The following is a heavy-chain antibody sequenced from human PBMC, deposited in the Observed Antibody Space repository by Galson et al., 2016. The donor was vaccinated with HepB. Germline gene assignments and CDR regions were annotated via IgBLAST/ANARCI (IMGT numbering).Heavy chain of an antibody. Sequence: SETLSLTCTVSGGSISSYYWSWIRQPPGKGLEWMGYIYNSGNTNYNPSLKSRVTISVDTSKNQISLKLTSVSAADTAGYYCARDRGGYNPFDYWGQGMLVTVSS. V-gene: IGHV4-59*01. CDR1: GGSISSYY. CDR3: ARDRGGYNPFDY. CDR2: IYNSGNT. D-gene: IGHD5-24*01. J-gene: IGHJ4*02.